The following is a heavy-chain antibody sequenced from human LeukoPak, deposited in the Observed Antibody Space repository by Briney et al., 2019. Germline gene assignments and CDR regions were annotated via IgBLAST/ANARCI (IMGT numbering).Heavy chain of an antibody. CDR1: GGSISSYY. D-gene: IGHD6-6*01. Sequence: SETLSLTCTVSGGSISSYYWSWIRQPPGKGLEWIGYIYYSGSTNYNPSLKSRVTISIDTSKKQFSLKLSYVTAADTAVYYCARGYSSSSGRPDYWGQGTLVTVSS. CDR3: ARGYSSSSGRPDY. CDR2: IYYSGST. J-gene: IGHJ4*02. V-gene: IGHV4-59*08.